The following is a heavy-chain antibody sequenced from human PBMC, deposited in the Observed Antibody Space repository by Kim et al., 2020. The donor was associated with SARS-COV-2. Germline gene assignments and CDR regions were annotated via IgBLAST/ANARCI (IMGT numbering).Heavy chain of an antibody. V-gene: IGHV4-34*01. CDR1: GGSFSGYY. D-gene: IGHD3-3*01. J-gene: IGHJ3*02. CDR3: ARGQAYYDFWSGYYKADAFDI. CDR2: INHSGST. Sequence: SETLSLTCAVYGGSFSGYYWSWIRQPPGKGLEWIGEINHSGSTNYNPSLKSRVTISVDTSKNQFSLKLSSVTAADTAVYYCARGQAYYDFWSGYYKADAFDIWGQGTMVTVSS.